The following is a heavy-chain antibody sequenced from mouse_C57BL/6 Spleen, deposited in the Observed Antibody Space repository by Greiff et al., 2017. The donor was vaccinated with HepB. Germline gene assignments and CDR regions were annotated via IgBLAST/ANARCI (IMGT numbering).Heavy chain of an antibody. Sequence: EVKLVESGGDLVKPGGSLKLSCAASGFTFSSYGMSWVRQTPDKRLEWVATISSGGSYTYYPDSVKGRFTISRDNAKNTLYLQISRLKSEDTAMYYCARVITTSYWYFDVWGTGTTVTVSS. J-gene: IGHJ1*03. CDR2: ISSGGSYT. CDR1: GFTFSSYG. D-gene: IGHD2-4*01. V-gene: IGHV5-6*01. CDR3: ARVITTSYWYFDV.